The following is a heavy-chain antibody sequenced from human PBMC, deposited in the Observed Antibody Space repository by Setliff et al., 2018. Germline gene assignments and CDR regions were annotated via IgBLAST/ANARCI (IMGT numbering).Heavy chain of an antibody. CDR1: GYSFTSYW. V-gene: IGHV5-51*01. J-gene: IGHJ4*02. CDR2: IYPGDSDT. D-gene: IGHD3-3*01. Sequence: GESLKISCKGSGYSFTSYWIGWVRQMPGKGLEWMGIIYPGDSDTRYSPSFQGQVTISADKSISTAYLQWSSLKASDTAMYYCARRGLGYDFWSGYYTMYYFDYWGQGTLVTVSS. CDR3: ARRGLGYDFWSGYYTMYYFDY.